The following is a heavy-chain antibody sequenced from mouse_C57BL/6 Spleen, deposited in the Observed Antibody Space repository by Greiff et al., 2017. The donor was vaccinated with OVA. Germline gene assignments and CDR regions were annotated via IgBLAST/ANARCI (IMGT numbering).Heavy chain of an antibody. J-gene: IGHJ2*01. CDR1: GFTFSDYY. D-gene: IGHD1-1*01. Sequence: EVQLVESEGGLVQPGSSMKLSCTASGFTFSDYYMAWVRQVPEKGLEWVANINYDGSSTYYLDSLKSRFIISRDNAKNILYLQMSSLKSEDTATYYCARGSYGSRGNYFDYWGQGTTLTVSS. CDR3: ARGSYGSRGNYFDY. CDR2: INYDGSST. V-gene: IGHV5-16*01.